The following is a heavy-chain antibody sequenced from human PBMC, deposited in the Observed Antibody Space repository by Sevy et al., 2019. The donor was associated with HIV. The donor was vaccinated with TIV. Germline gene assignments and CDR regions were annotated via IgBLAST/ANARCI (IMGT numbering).Heavy chain of an antibody. V-gene: IGHV3-53*01. CDR1: GFKVSDNY. CDR2: IYAGGST. D-gene: IGHD3-22*01. CDR3: TTHASNFDSSGYLARDAFDI. J-gene: IGHJ3*02. Sequence: GGSLRLSCAASGFKVSDNYMSWVRQAPGKGLEWVSVIYAGGSTYYADSVKGRFTISRDNSKNTLYLQMNSLRAEDTAVYYCTTHASNFDSSGYLARDAFDIWGQGTMVTVSS.